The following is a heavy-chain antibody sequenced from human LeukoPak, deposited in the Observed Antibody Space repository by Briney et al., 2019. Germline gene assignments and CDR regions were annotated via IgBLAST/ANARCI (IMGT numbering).Heavy chain of an antibody. D-gene: IGHD6-19*01. CDR1: GFTFDNYA. Sequence: GGSLRLCCAASGFTFDNYAMSWVRQAPGKGLEWVSSISGSGRNIYYTDSVKGRFTVSRDNSRNTLYLQMNSLRVDDTALYYCAKDGGGWYTTGWYYFDYWGQGTLVTVSS. CDR3: AKDGGGWYTTGWYYFDY. V-gene: IGHV3-23*01. CDR2: ISGSGRNI. J-gene: IGHJ4*02.